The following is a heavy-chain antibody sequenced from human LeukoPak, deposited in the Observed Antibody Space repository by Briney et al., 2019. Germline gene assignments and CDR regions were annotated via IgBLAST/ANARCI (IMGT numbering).Heavy chain of an antibody. J-gene: IGHJ4*02. CDR3: ARDDSYGLDY. D-gene: IGHD5-18*01. V-gene: IGHV3-11*06. CDR2: ISSSSTHT. CDR1: GLTFSVYY. Sequence: GGSLRLSCAASGLTFSVYYMSWIRQAPGKGLERISSISSSSTHTNYADSVKGRFTISRDNAKNSLYLQMNSLRAEDTAVYYCARDDSYGLDYWGQGTRVTVSS.